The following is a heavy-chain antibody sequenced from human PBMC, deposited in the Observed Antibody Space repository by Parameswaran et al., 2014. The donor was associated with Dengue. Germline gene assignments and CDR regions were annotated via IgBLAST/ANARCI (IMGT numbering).Heavy chain of an antibody. J-gene: IGHJ3*02. D-gene: IGHD3-22*01. CDR3: ASCYYDSSGSHDDAFDI. Sequence: WVRQAPGQGLEWMGWINPNSGSTNYAQKFQGRVTMTRDTSISTAYMELSRLRSDDTAVYYCASCYYDSSGSHDDAFDIWGQGTMVTVSS. V-gene: IGHV1-2*02. CDR2: INPNSGST.